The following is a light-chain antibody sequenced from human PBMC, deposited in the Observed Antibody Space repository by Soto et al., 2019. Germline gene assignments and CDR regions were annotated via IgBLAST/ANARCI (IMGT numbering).Light chain of an antibody. J-gene: IGLJ2*01. Sequence: QPVLTQPASVSGSPGQSITISCTGTSSDVGGYNYVSWYQHHPGKAPKLIIYEVSNRPSGVSNRFSGSKSGNTASLTISGLQGEDEADYYCNSYTSSSTVVFGGGTKLTVL. V-gene: IGLV2-14*01. CDR3: NSYTSSSTVV. CDR1: SSDVGGYNY. CDR2: EVS.